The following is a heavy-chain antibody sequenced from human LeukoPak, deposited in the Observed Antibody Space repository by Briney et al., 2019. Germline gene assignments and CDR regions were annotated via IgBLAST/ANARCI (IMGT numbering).Heavy chain of an antibody. CDR1: GFTFSNNG. V-gene: IGHV3-23*01. CDR3: AKPQGFFDH. J-gene: IGHJ4*02. CDR2: ISDGGDTT. Sequence: GGSLRLSCAASGFTFSNNGMTWVRQAPGKGMEWVTGISDGGDTTYDAGSVKGRFTVSRDNSKNILYLQMNSLRAEDTAIYYFAKPQGFFDHGGQGSLVTVSS.